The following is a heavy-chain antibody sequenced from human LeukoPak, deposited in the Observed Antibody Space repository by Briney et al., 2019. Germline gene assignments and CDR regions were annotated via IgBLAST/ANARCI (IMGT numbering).Heavy chain of an antibody. D-gene: IGHD6-19*01. Sequence: PGGSLRLSCAASGFTLSGSTMHWVRQASGKGLEWVARIRTKADNYAPAYAASVTGRFTISRDDSQNMAYLQMNSLKIEDTARYYCASGPTGWTEYFQHWGQGILLTVSS. J-gene: IGHJ1*01. CDR3: ASGPTGWTEYFQH. CDR2: IRTKADNYAP. CDR1: GFTLSGST. V-gene: IGHV3-73*01.